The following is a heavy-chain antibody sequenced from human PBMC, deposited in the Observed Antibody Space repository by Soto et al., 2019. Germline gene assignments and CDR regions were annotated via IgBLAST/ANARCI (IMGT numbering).Heavy chain of an antibody. Sequence: SETLSLTCTVYGGSISSYYWSWIRQPAGKXLEWIGRIYTSGSTNYNPSLKSRVTMSVDTSKNQFSLKLSSVTAADTAVYYCARDRTPRYCTNGVCYTARFDPWGQGTLVTVSS. J-gene: IGHJ5*02. CDR3: ARDRTPRYCTNGVCYTARFDP. D-gene: IGHD2-8*01. CDR2: IYTSGST. CDR1: GGSISSYY. V-gene: IGHV4-4*07.